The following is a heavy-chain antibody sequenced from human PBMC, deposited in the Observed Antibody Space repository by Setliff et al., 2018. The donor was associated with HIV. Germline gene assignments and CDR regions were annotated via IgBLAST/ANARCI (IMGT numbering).Heavy chain of an antibody. V-gene: IGHV1-69*10. Sequence: SVKVSCKASRGTFSTYPITWVRQAPGQGLEWMGGIIPILGIANYTQKFQGRVTITADESTNTAFMDLSSLRSEDTAVYYCARVEQIWSNAFDIWGQGTMVTVSS. CDR2: IIPILGIA. D-gene: IGHD5-18*01. J-gene: IGHJ3*02. CDR3: ARVEQIWSNAFDI. CDR1: RGTFSTYP.